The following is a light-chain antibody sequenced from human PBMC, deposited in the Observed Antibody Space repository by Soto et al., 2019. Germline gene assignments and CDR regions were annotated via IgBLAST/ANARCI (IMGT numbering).Light chain of an antibody. V-gene: IGLV2-14*01. Sequence: QSALTQPASVSGSPGQSITISCTGTSSDVGGYNYVSWYQQHPGKAPKLIIFEVSDRPSGVSNRFSGSKSGNTASLIISGLQAEDEADYYCSSYTSSGTRVFGGGTKVTVL. CDR2: EVS. CDR3: SSYTSSGTRV. CDR1: SSDVGGYNY. J-gene: IGLJ3*02.